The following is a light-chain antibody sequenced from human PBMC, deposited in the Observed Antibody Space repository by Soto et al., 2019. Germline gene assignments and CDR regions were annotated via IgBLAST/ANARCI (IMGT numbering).Light chain of an antibody. V-gene: IGKV3-15*01. CDR3: QQYNDWPPWT. CDR1: QSVSTN. J-gene: IGKJ1*01. Sequence: EIVMTQSPATLSVSPGERATLSCRASQSVSTNLAWYQQKPGQAPRLLISDASTRVTGIPVRFSGSGSGTEFTLTISSLQSEDFAVYYCQQYNDWPPWTFGQGTKVEIK. CDR2: DAS.